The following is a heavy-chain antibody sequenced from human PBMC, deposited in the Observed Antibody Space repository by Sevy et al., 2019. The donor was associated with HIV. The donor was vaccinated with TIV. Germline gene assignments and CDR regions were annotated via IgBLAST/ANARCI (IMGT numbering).Heavy chain of an antibody. Sequence: GGSLRLSCSASGFTFSSYAMHWVRQAPGKGLEYVSAISSNGGSTYYADSVKGRFTISRDNSKNTLYLQMRSLRAEDMAVYYCVKELGYCSSTSCLKYYYYYMDVWGKGTTVTVSS. J-gene: IGHJ6*03. V-gene: IGHV3-64D*06. CDR3: VKELGYCSSTSCLKYYYYYMDV. D-gene: IGHD2-2*01. CDR1: GFTFSSYA. CDR2: ISSNGGST.